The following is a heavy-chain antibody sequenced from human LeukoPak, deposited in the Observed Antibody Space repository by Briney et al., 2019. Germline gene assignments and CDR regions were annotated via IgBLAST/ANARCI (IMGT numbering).Heavy chain of an antibody. Sequence: PGGSLRLSCAAPGFTFSTVSRSWMSWVRRAPGKGLERVSNIKEDGSQKLYVDSVNGRFTISRENARNARNLQMNSLRTEDTVVYRWARLPDYGELRVWFAPWGQGTLVTVSS. CDR2: IKEDGSQK. CDR3: ARLPDYGELRVWFAP. J-gene: IGHJ5*02. D-gene: IGHD4-17*01. V-gene: IGHV3-7*01. CDR1: GFTFSTVSRSW.